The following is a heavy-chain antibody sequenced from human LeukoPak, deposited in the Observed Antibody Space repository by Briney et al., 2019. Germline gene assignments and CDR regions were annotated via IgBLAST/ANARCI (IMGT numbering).Heavy chain of an antibody. CDR3: AREGYYDSSGYPLDY. J-gene: IGHJ4*02. CDR2: IIPIFGTA. CDR1: GGTFSSYA. Sequence: VASVKVSCKASGGTFSSYAISWVRQAPGQGLEWMGRIIPIFGTANYAQKFQGRVTITTDESTSTAYMELSSLRSEDTAVYYCAREGYYDSSGYPLDYWGQGTLVTVSS. D-gene: IGHD3-22*01. V-gene: IGHV1-69*05.